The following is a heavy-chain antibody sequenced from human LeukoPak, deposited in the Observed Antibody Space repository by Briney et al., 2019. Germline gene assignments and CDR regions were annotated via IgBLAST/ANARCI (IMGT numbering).Heavy chain of an antibody. CDR3: VGNQYYYYYMDV. Sequence: SETLSLTCTVSGYSISSGNYWDWIRQPPGKGLEWIGEINHSGSTYYNPSLKSRVTISVDTSKNQFSLKLSSVTAADTAVYYCVGNQYYYYYMDVWGKGTTVTVSS. CDR1: GYSISSGNY. CDR2: INHSGST. J-gene: IGHJ6*03. V-gene: IGHV4-38-2*02.